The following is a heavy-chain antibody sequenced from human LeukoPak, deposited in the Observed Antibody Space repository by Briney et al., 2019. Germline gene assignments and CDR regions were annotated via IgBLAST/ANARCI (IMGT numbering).Heavy chain of an antibody. J-gene: IGHJ4*02. CDR1: AGSISSNGYY. Sequence: PSETLSLTCTVSAGSISSNGYYWGWIRQPPGKGLEWIGSIYYTGNTYYNPSLESRVTISVDTSKNQFSLKLSSVTAADTAMYFCARQIFTMLVVGPLDFWGQGTLVTVSS. CDR2: IYYTGNT. V-gene: IGHV4-39*01. CDR3: ARQIFTMLVVGPLDF. D-gene: IGHD3-22*01.